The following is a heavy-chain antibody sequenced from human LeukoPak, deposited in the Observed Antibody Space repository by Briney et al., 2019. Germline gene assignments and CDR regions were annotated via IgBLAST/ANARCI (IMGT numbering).Heavy chain of an antibody. J-gene: IGHJ4*02. CDR3: ARYRDFATLDY. CDR2: IYTSGSI. D-gene: IGHD3-16*02. Sequence: SETLSLTCTVSGGSISSYYWSWIRQPPGKGLEWIGYIYTSGSINYNPSLKSRVTISVDTSKNQFSLKLSSVTAADTAVYYCARYRDFATLDYWGQGTLVTVSS. CDR1: GGSISSYY. V-gene: IGHV4-4*09.